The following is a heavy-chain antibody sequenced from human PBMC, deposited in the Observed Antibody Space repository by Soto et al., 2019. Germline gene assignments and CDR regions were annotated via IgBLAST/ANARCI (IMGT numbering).Heavy chain of an antibody. D-gene: IGHD2-15*01. CDR1: GYSVNSDW. Sequence: GEALKISGKGSGYSVNSDWNGGVGQMAGKRLEWMGIIYPGDSDIRYSPSFQGQVTISADKSISTAYLQWSGLKASDTAIYYCARQLPYGGNSYYGMDVWGQGTTVTVSS. CDR3: ARQLPYGGNSYYGMDV. CDR2: IYPGDSDI. V-gene: IGHV5-51*01. J-gene: IGHJ6*02.